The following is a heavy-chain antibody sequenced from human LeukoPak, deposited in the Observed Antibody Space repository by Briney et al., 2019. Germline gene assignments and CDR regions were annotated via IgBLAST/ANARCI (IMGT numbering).Heavy chain of an antibody. V-gene: IGHV1-18*01. Sequence: VASVKVSCKASGYTFTSYGISWVRQAPGQGLEWMGWISGYNGYTHYANNHQGRVTMTTDTSTSTAYMELRSLRSDDTAVYYCARDEARYSSGYYPNWFDPWGQGTLVTVSS. CDR2: ISGYNGYT. D-gene: IGHD3-22*01. CDR3: ARDEARYSSGYYPNWFDP. CDR1: GYTFTSYG. J-gene: IGHJ5*02.